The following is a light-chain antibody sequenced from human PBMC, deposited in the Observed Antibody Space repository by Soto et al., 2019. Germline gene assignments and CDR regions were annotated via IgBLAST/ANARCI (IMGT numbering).Light chain of an antibody. CDR3: SSFTSINTWV. V-gene: IGLV2-14*01. Sequence: QSALTQPASVSGSPGQSITISCTGTSSDVGGYNYVSWYQQHLGKAPKLMIYEVSNRPSGVSNRFSGSKSGNTASLTISGLQAEDEADYYCSSFTSINTWVFGGGTQLTVL. CDR1: SSDVGGYNY. J-gene: IGLJ3*02. CDR2: EVS.